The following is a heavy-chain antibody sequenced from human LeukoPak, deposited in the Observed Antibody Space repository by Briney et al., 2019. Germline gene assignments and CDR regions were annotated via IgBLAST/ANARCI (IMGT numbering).Heavy chain of an antibody. CDR1: GFTFTSSA. D-gene: IGHD2-21*02. Sequence: ASVKVSCKASGFTFTSSAMQWVRQARGQRLEWIGWIVVGSGNTNYAQKFQERVTITRDMSTSTAYMELSSLRSEDTAVYYCAAERYCGGDCCSQAFDYWGQGTLVTVSS. J-gene: IGHJ4*02. V-gene: IGHV1-58*02. CDR3: AAERYCGGDCCSQAFDY. CDR2: IVVGSGNT.